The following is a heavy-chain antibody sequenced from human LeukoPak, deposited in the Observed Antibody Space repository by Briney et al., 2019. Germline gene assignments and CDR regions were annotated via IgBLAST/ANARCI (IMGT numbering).Heavy chain of an antibody. CDR1: GGSISSGDYY. Sequence: SQTLSLTCTVSGGSISSGDYYWSWIRQPPGKGLEWIGYIYYSGSTYYNPSLKSRVTISVDTSKNQFSLKLSSVTAADTAVYYCAREDYSSGYFDYWGQGTLVTVSS. J-gene: IGHJ4*02. CDR2: IYYSGST. V-gene: IGHV4-30-4*08. CDR3: AREDYSSGYFDY. D-gene: IGHD3-22*01.